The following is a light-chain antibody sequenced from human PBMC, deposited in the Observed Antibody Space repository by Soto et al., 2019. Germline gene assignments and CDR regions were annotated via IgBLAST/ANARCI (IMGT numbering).Light chain of an antibody. CDR3: QQYNTYPWT. CDR1: QSISSW. Sequence: DIQMNQSPSTLSASVGDRVTITCRASQSISSWLAWYQQKPGKAPKLLIYKASSLESGVPSRFSGSGSGTEFTLTISSLQPDDFATYYCQQYNTYPWTFGQGTKVHIK. J-gene: IGKJ1*01. CDR2: KAS. V-gene: IGKV1-5*03.